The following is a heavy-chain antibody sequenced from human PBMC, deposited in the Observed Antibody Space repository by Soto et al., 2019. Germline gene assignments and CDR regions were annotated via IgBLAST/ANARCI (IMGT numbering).Heavy chain of an antibody. CDR3: ASRDPGTSVDY. Sequence: SETLSLTCAVSGASFTSNDWWTWVRQPPGRGLEWIGEIYRTGSTNYNPSLKSRVTISLDKSENQFSLKVTSLTAADTAVYYCASRDPGTSVDYWGQGTLVTV. CDR1: GASFTSNDW. CDR2: IYRTGST. D-gene: IGHD1-7*01. V-gene: IGHV4-4*02. J-gene: IGHJ4*02.